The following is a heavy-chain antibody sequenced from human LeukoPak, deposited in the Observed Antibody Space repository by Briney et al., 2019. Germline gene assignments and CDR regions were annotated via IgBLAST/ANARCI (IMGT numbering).Heavy chain of an antibody. V-gene: IGHV3-9*01. CDR2: ISWNSGSI. D-gene: IGHD3-10*01. CDR3: AKDVDGVDYYYGMDV. CDR1: GFTFDDYA. J-gene: IGHJ6*02. Sequence: PGGSLRLSCAASGFTFDDYAMHWVRQAPGKGLEWVSGISWNSGSIGYADSVKGRFTISRDNAKNSLYLQMNSLRAEDTALYYCAKDVDGVDYYYGMDVWGQGTTVTVSS.